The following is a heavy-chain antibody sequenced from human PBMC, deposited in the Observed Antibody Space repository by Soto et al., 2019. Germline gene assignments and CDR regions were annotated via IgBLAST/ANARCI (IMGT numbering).Heavy chain of an antibody. D-gene: IGHD2-15*01. CDR2: IYYSGST. Sequence: PSETLSLACTVSGGSISSSSYYWGWIRQPPGKGLEWIGSIYYSGSTYYNPSLKSRVTISVDTSKNQFSLKLSSVTAADTAVYYCARQKDIVVVVAVFFDFWGQGTLVTVSS. J-gene: IGHJ4*02. V-gene: IGHV4-39*01. CDR1: GGSISSSSYY. CDR3: ARQKDIVVVVAVFFDF.